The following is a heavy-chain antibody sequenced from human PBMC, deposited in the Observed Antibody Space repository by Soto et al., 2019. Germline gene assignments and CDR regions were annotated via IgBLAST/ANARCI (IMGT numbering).Heavy chain of an antibody. V-gene: IGHV3-30-3*01. CDR2: IAYDGSNK. D-gene: IGHD1-26*01. CDR3: AREDYCRYHFDY. CDR1: GFTFSSYA. Sequence: QVQLVESGGGVVQPGRSLRLSCAASGFTFSSYAMHWVRQAPGKGLEWVAVIAYDGSNKYYADSVKGRFTISRDNSKNTLYLQMNSLRAEDTAGYYCAREDYCRYHFDYWGQGTLVTVSS. J-gene: IGHJ4*02.